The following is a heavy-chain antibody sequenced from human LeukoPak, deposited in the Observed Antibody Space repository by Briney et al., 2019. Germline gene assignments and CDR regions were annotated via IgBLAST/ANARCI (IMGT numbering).Heavy chain of an antibody. Sequence: ASVKVSCKASGYTFTSYAMNWVRQAPGQGLEWMGWNNTNTGNPTYAQGFTGRFVFSLDTSVSTAYLQICSLKAEDTAVYYCARGKGPYSSSPHLNWFDPWGQGTLVTVSS. D-gene: IGHD6-13*01. CDR3: ARGKGPYSSSPHLNWFDP. CDR1: GYTFTSYA. V-gene: IGHV7-4-1*01. CDR2: NNTNTGNP. J-gene: IGHJ5*02.